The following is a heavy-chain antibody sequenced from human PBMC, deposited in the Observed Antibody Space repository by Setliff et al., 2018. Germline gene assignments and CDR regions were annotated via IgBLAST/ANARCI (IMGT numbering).Heavy chain of an antibody. Sequence: SVKVSCKASVGTFSSYAISWVRQAPGQELEWMGGIIPIFGTANYAQKFQGRVTITADESTSTAYMELSSLRSEDTAVYYCARDGDNYYDSSGYYLNHALDIWGQGTMVTVSS. D-gene: IGHD3-22*01. CDR3: ARDGDNYYDSSGYYLNHALDI. V-gene: IGHV1-69*13. CDR1: VGTFSSYA. CDR2: IIPIFGTA. J-gene: IGHJ3*02.